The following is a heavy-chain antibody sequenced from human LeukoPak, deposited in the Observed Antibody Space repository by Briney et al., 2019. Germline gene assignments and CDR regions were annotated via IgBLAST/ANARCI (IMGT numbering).Heavy chain of an antibody. D-gene: IGHD3-10*01. CDR3: ARDGSGTYWAYYNWFDP. CDR1: GGSISSYY. V-gene: IGHV4-59*01. CDR2: MYYSGST. J-gene: IGHJ5*02. Sequence: SETLSLTCTVSGGSISSYYWSWIRQPPGKGLEWIGYMYYSGSTNYNPSLKSRVTISVDMSKNQVSLKLSSVTAADTAVYYCARDGSGTYWAYYNWFDPWGQGTLVTVSS.